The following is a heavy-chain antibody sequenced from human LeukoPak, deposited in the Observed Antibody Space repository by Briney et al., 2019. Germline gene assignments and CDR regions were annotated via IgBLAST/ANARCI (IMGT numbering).Heavy chain of an antibody. CDR3: AKDRGDSSVYEFDY. Sequence: HTGGSLRLSCAASGFTFSSYAMSWVRQAPGKGLEWVSAISGSGGSTYYADSVKGRFTISRDNSKNTLYLQMNSLRPEATAVYYCAKDRGDSSVYEFDYGGQGTRVTVSS. CDR2: ISGSGGST. D-gene: IGHD3-22*01. J-gene: IGHJ4*02. CDR1: GFTFSSYA. V-gene: IGHV3-23*01.